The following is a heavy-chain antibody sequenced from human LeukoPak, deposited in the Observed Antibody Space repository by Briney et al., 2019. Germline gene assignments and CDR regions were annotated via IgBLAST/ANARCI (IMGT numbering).Heavy chain of an antibody. V-gene: IGHV1-2*02. J-gene: IGHJ4*02. CDR1: GYTFTGYY. CDR3: ARDDFTVPAVKFDY. D-gene: IGHD2-2*01. Sequence: ASVKVSCKASGYTFTGYYMHWVRQAPGQGLEWMGWSKPNSGGTNYAQKFQGRVTMTRDTSISTAYMELSRLRSDDTAVYYCARDDFTVPAVKFDYWGQGVLVTVSS. CDR2: SKPNSGGT.